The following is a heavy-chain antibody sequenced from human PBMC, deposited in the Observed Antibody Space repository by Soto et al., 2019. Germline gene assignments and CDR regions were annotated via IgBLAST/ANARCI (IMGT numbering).Heavy chain of an antibody. V-gene: IGHV1-69*06. J-gene: IGHJ6*02. CDR1: GGTFSSYA. Sequence: SVKVSCKASGGTFSSYAISWVRQAPGQGLEWMGGIIPIFGTANYAQKFQGRVTITADKSTSTAYMEQSSLRSEDTAVYYCATAWSFYYYYGMDVWGQGTTVTVSS. D-gene: IGHD2-8*02. CDR2: IIPIFGTA. CDR3: ATAWSFYYYYGMDV.